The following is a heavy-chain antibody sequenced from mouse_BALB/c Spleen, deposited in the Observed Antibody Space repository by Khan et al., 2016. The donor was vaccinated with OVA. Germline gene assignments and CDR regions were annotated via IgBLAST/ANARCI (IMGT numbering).Heavy chain of an antibody. D-gene: IGHD4-1*01. J-gene: IGHJ3*01. CDR2: ISSGADYT. V-gene: IGHV5-6*01. CDR3: ASHLTGSFAY. Sequence: EVQVVESGGDLVKPGGSLKLSCAASGFTFSAYSLSWVRQTPDKRLEWVATISSGADYTYYPDGVKGRVTISRDNAKNTLYLQMSSLKAEDTAMYYCASHLTGSFAYWGQGTLVTVSA. CDR1: GFTFSAYS.